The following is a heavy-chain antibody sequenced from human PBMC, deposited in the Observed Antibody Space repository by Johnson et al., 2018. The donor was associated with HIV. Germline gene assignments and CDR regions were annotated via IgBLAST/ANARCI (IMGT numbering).Heavy chain of an antibody. Sequence: MQLVESGGGVILPGGSLRLSCTASGFTFDDYGMSWVRQAPGKGLEWVSGINWNGDNTGYTDSLKGRFTISRDNAKNSLYLEMNTVTAEDTAFYYCARFLGYYDSGGNYFGDAFDVWGQGTMVTVSS. CDR3: ARFLGYYDSGGNYFGDAFDV. J-gene: IGHJ3*01. D-gene: IGHD3-22*01. CDR1: GFTFDDYG. V-gene: IGHV3-20*04. CDR2: INWNGDNT.